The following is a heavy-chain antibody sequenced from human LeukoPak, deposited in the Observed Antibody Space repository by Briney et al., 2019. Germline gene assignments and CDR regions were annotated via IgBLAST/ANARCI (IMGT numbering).Heavy chain of an antibody. J-gene: IGHJ6*03. CDR3: ARADCGGDCYSFYYYYMDV. CDR1: GGSISSYY. V-gene: IGHV4-59*08. Sequence: SETLSLTCTVSGGSISSYYWSWIRQPPGKGLEWIGYIYYSGSTNYNPSLKSRVTISVDTSKNQFSLKLSSVTAADTAVYYCARADCGGDCYSFYYYYMDVWGKGTTVTVSS. CDR2: IYYSGST. D-gene: IGHD2-21*01.